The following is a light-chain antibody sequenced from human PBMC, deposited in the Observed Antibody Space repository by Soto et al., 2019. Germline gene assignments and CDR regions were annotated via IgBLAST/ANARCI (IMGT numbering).Light chain of an antibody. V-gene: IGKV3-15*01. CDR3: QQYNNWWT. J-gene: IGKJ1*01. Sequence: TQSPATLSVSPGERATLSCMSSQSVSSNLAWYQQKPGQAPRLLIYGASTRATGIPARFSGSGSGTEFTLTISSLQSEDFAVYYCQQYNNWWTFGQGTKVDIK. CDR1: QSVSSN. CDR2: GAS.